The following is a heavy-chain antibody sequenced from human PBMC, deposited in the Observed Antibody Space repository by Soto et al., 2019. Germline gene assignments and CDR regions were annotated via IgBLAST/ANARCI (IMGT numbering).Heavy chain of an antibody. CDR2: ISYDGSNK. CDR3: ARDPLWGTAMVLWYFDL. D-gene: IGHD5-18*01. V-gene: IGHV3-30*19. J-gene: IGHJ2*01. Sequence: GGSLRLSCDVSGFSLGSYGMHWVRQAPGKGLEWVAVISYDGSNKYYADSVKGRFTISRDNSKNTLYLQMNSLRAEDTAVYYCARDPLWGTAMVLWYFDLWGRGTLVTVSS. CDR1: GFSLGSYG.